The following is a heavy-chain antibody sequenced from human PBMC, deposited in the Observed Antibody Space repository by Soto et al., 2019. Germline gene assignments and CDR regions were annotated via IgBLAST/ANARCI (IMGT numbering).Heavy chain of an antibody. Sequence: HPGGSLRLSCAASGFTFSSYAMSWVRQAPGKGLEWVSAISGSGGSTYYADSVKGRFTISRDNSKNTLYLQMNSLRAEDTAVYYCAKDPYSSSSHYYYMDVWGKGTTVTVSS. D-gene: IGHD6-6*01. V-gene: IGHV3-23*01. J-gene: IGHJ6*03. CDR2: ISGSGGST. CDR3: AKDPYSSSSHYYYMDV. CDR1: GFTFSSYA.